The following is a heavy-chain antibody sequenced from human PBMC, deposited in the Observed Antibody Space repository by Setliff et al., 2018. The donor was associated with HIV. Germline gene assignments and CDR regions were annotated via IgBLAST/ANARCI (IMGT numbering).Heavy chain of an antibody. CDR2: ISSRGSTI. CDR3: ARGGSNSWSPFDY. V-gene: IGHV3-48*04. J-gene: IGHJ4*02. Sequence: GGSLRLSCAASGFTFTDYTMNWVRQAPGKGLEWVSYISSRGSTIYYVDSVKGRFTISRDNAKNTLYLQMNSLRAEDTAVYYCARGGSNSWSPFDYWGQGTLVTVSS. CDR1: GFTFTDYT. D-gene: IGHD6-13*01.